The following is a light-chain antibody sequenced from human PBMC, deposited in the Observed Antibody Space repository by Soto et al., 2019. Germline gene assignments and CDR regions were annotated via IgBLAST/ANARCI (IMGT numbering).Light chain of an antibody. CDR3: CSYAGSSTLV. J-gene: IGLJ2*01. V-gene: IGLV2-23*01. CDR1: SSDVGSYNL. Sequence: QSALTQPASVSGSPGQSITISCAGTSSDVGSYNLVSWYQQHPGKAPKLMMYEDTKRPSGVSNRFSASKSGNTASLTISGLQADDEAYYYCCSYAGSSTLVFGGGTKLTVL. CDR2: EDT.